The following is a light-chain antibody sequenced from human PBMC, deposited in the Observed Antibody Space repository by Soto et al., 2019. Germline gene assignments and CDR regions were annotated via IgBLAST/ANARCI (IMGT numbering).Light chain of an antibody. J-gene: IGKJ4*01. CDR2: AAS. Sequence: DIQMTQSPSSLSASVGDRVTITCRASQGIANYLAWYQHKPGKVPNLLIYAASTLQSGVPSRFSGGGSGTDFTLTISSLQTDDFATYYCQQYGSFSPITFGGGTKVEI. CDR1: QGIANY. V-gene: IGKV1-27*01. CDR3: QQYGSFSPIT.